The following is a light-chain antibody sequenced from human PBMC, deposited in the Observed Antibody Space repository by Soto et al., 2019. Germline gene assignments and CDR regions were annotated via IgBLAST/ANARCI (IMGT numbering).Light chain of an antibody. V-gene: IGKV1-33*01. CDR3: LQYDNLPPFT. Sequence: DIQMTQSPSSLSASVGARVSITCQASQDIRTSLSWFQQKPGRAPKLLIYGASNLETGVPSRFRGSVSGTDFTFTISSLQPEDIATYYCLQYDNLPPFTFGPGTKVDI. CDR1: QDIRTS. CDR2: GAS. J-gene: IGKJ3*01.